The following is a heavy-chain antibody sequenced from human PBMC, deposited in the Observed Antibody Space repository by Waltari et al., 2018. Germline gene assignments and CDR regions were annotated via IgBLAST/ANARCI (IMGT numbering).Heavy chain of an antibody. Sequence: QVQLVESGGGVVQPGRSLRLSCAASGFTFSSYAMHWVRQAPGKGLEWVAVIRYDGSNKYYADSVKGRFTISRDNSKNTLYLQMNSLRAEDTAVYYCAKERLKYGSGSYYDPWGQGTLVTVSS. CDR2: IRYDGSNK. CDR3: AKERLKYGSGSYYDP. D-gene: IGHD3-10*01. CDR1: GFTFSSYA. J-gene: IGHJ5*02. V-gene: IGHV3-30*02.